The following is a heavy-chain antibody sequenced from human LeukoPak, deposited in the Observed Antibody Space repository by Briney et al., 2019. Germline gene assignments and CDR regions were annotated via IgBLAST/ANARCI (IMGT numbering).Heavy chain of an antibody. Sequence: PGGSLRLSCAASGFTFSNYWMSWVRQAPGKGLEWVAVISYDGSNKYYADSVKGRFTISRDNSKNTLYLQMNSLRAEDTAVYYCASPRRDIVVVPALDYWGQGTLVTVSS. CDR2: ISYDGSNK. D-gene: IGHD2-2*01. J-gene: IGHJ4*02. CDR3: ASPRRDIVVVPALDY. CDR1: GFTFSNYW. V-gene: IGHV3-30-3*01.